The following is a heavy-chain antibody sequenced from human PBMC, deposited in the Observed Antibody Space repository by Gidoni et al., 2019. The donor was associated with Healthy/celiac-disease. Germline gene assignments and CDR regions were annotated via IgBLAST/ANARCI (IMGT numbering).Heavy chain of an antibody. CDR1: GFTFSSYG. D-gene: IGHD2-15*01. J-gene: IGHJ6*02. CDR3: ARPGCSGGSCPLYYYYGMDV. Sequence: QVQLVESGGGVVQPGRSLRLSCAASGFTFSSYGMHWVRQAPGKGLDWVAVIWYDGSNKYYADAVKGRFTISRDNSKNPLYLQMNSLRAEDTAVYYCARPGCSGGSCPLYYYYGMDVWGQGTTVTVSS. V-gene: IGHV3-33*01. CDR2: IWYDGSNK.